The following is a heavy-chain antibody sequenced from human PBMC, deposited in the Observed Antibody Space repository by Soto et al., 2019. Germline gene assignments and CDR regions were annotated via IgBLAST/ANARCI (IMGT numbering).Heavy chain of an antibody. V-gene: IGHV4-59*08. CDR3: ARRSLECAACGYFDY. CDR1: GGSISSYY. D-gene: IGHD3-3*01. Sequence: SETLSLTCTVSGGSISSYYWSWIRQPPGKGLEWIGYIYYSGSTNYNPSLKSRVTISVDTSKNQFSLKLSSVTAADTAVYYCARRSLECAACGYFDYWGQGTLVTVSS. CDR2: IYYSGST. J-gene: IGHJ4*02.